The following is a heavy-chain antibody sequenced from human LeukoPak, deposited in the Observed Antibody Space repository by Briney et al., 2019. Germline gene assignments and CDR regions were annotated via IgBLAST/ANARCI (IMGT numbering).Heavy chain of an antibody. J-gene: IGHJ4*02. CDR3: DRTAGIFLSGAYYFDS. V-gene: IGHV1-8*01. D-gene: IGHD3-3*01. CDR2: MTTNSGNT. CDR1: GHTFTSYD. Sequence: ASVKVSCKASGHTFTSYDVNWVRQATGQGLEWVGWMTTNSGNTGYAQKVQGRVTMTRNTYNNTAYIEVRSLRCEDTAVYYCDRTAGIFLSGAYYFDSWGKGTLVTVSS.